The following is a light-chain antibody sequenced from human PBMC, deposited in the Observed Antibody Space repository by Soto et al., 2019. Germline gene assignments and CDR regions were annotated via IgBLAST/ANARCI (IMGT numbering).Light chain of an antibody. CDR3: SSFTEGNTLV. CDR2: DVT. CDR1: SSDIGGYNS. Sequence: QSVLTQSPSASGSPGQSVTISCTGTSSDIGGYNSVSWYQQHPGKAPKVMIYDVTKRPSGVPDRFSGSKSGNTASLTVSALQSEDEADYYCSSFTEGNTLVFVTGTKLTVL. J-gene: IGLJ1*01. V-gene: IGLV2-8*01.